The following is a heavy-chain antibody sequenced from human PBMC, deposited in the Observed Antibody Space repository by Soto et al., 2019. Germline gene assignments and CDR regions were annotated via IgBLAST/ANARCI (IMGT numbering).Heavy chain of an antibody. Sequence: GGSLRLSCAASGFTFSSYAMSWVRQAPGKGLEWVSVISGSGGSTYYADSVKGRFTISRDNSKNTLYLQMNSLRAEDTAVYYCAKDKQAKQWLPQDAFDIWGQGTMVTVSS. CDR2: ISGSGGST. D-gene: IGHD6-19*01. V-gene: IGHV3-23*01. J-gene: IGHJ3*02. CDR1: GFTFSSYA. CDR3: AKDKQAKQWLPQDAFDI.